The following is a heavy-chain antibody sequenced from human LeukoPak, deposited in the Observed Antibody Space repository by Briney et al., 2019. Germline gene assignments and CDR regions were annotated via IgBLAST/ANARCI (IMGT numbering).Heavy chain of an antibody. V-gene: IGHV3-48*01. CDR2: ISSGSDTI. J-gene: IGHJ3*02. CDR1: GFAFSVYS. Sequence: SGGSLRLSCAASGFAFSVYSMNWVRQAPGKGLEWVSYISSGSDTIYFADSVKGRFTISRDNAKNSLYLQMNSLRAEDTALYYCARTDAFDIWGQGTMVTVSS. CDR3: ARTDAFDI.